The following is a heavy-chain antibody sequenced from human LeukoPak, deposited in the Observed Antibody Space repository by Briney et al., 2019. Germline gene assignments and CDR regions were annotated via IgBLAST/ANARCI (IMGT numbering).Heavy chain of an antibody. CDR2: ISYDGSNK. CDR1: GITFSSYA. CDR3: ARTPFTYYYDSSGYPLYYYYGMDV. V-gene: IGHV3-30-3*01. D-gene: IGHD3-22*01. J-gene: IGHJ6*02. Sequence: GRSLRLSCAASGITFSSYAMRWVRQAPGKGLEWVAVISYDGSNKYYADSVKGRFTISRDNSKNTLYLQMNSLRAEDTAVYYCARTPFTYYYDSSGYPLYYYYGMDVWGQGTTVTVSS.